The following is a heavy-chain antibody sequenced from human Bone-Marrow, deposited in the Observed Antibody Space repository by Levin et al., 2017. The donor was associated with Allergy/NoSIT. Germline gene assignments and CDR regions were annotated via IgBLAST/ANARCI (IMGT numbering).Heavy chain of an antibody. D-gene: IGHD3-9*01. CDR3: ARDMKVRYFDWPHPFDY. J-gene: IGHJ4*02. Sequence: SCAASGFTFSSYAMHWVRQAPGKGLEWVAVISYDGSNKYYADSVKGRFTISRDNSKNTLYLQMNSLRAEDTAVYYCARDMKVRYFDWPHPFDYWGQGTLVTVSS. CDR2: ISYDGSNK. CDR1: GFTFSSYA. V-gene: IGHV3-30-3*01.